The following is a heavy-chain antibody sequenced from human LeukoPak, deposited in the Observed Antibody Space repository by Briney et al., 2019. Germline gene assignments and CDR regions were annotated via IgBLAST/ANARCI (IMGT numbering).Heavy chain of an antibody. D-gene: IGHD2-2*01. CDR1: GGSISSYY. Sequence: SETLSLTCTVSGGSISSYYWSWIRQPAGKGLEWIGRIYTSGSTNYNPSLKGRVTMSVDTSKNQFSLKLSSVTAADTAVYYCARDQLGYCSSTSCAPFDPWGQGTLVTVSS. CDR2: IYTSGST. CDR3: ARDQLGYCSSTSCAPFDP. J-gene: IGHJ5*02. V-gene: IGHV4-4*07.